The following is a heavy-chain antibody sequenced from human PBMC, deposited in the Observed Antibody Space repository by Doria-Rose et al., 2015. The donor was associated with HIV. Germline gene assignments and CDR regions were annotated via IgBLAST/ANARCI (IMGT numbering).Heavy chain of an antibody. V-gene: IGHV2-26*01. Sequence: QIILKESGPVLVKPTETLTLTCTVSGVSLSSPGMGVSWIRQPPGKALEWLANIFSDDERSYKTSLKSRLTISRVTSKSQVVLTMTDMDPVDTATYYCARIKSSRWYHKYYFDFWGQGTLVIVSA. J-gene: IGHJ4*02. CDR1: GVSLSSPGMG. CDR2: IFSDDER. D-gene: IGHD6-13*01. CDR3: ARIKSSRWYHKYYFDF.